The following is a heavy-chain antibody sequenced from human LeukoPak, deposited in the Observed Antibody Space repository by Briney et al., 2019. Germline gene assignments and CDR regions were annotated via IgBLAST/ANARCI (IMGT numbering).Heavy chain of an antibody. CDR3: ARVSHDAFEI. Sequence: PGGSLRLSCAASGFTFDNYGMSWVRQAPGKGLEWVCGINWNGAITGYADSVKGRFTISRDNAKNSLYLQMNSLRAEDTAFYYCARVSHDAFEIWGQGTLVTVSS. V-gene: IGHV3-20*04. CDR1: GFTFDNYG. CDR2: INWNGAIT. J-gene: IGHJ3*02. D-gene: IGHD1-14*01.